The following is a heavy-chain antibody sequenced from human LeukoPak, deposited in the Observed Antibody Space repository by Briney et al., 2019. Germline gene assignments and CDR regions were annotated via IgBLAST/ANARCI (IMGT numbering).Heavy chain of an antibody. D-gene: IGHD6-19*01. CDR2: ISSSSSYI. V-gene: IGHV3-21*01. CDR3: ARDDTRLSLAVAGYYDY. Sequence: GGSLRLSCAASGFTFSSYSMNWVRQAPGKGLEWVSSISSSSSYIYYADSVKGRFTISRDNAKNSLYLQMNSLRAEDTAVYYCARDDTRLSLAVAGYYDYWGQGTLVTVSS. J-gene: IGHJ4*02. CDR1: GFTFSSYS.